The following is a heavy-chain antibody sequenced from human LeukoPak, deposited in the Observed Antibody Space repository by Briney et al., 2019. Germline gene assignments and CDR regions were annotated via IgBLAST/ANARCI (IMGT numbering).Heavy chain of an antibody. Sequence: SETLSLTCTVSGRSISSYYWNWIRQPPGKGLEWIGYIYYNGSTNYNPSLKSRVTISVDTSKNRFSLKLSSVTAADTAVYYCARHDSAVGALFIWGQGTLVTVSS. CDR1: GRSISSYY. CDR3: ARHDSAVGALFI. J-gene: IGHJ4*02. V-gene: IGHV4-59*01. D-gene: IGHD1-26*01. CDR2: IYYNGST.